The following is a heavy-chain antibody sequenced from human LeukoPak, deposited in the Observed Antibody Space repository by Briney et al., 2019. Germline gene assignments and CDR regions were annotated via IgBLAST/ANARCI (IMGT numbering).Heavy chain of an antibody. J-gene: IGHJ4*02. CDR2: ISYGSGTI. V-gene: IGHV3-48*02. D-gene: IGHD6-25*01. Sequence: GGTLRLSCAASGFIFSSKSMNWVREAPGKGREWVSCISYGSGTIYYADSVKGRFTISRDNARNSLYLQMNSLRDEDTAVYYCARDFSPGQRFYFDYWGQGTLVTVSS. CDR1: GFIFSSKS. CDR3: ARDFSPGQRFYFDY.